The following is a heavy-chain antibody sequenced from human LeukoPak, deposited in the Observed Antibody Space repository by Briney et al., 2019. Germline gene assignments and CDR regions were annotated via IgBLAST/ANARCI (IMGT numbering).Heavy chain of an antibody. CDR3: AGGYYDSSVYFDY. CDR1: GDSMSAYF. J-gene: IGHJ4*02. V-gene: IGHV4-59*08. CDR2: IHYSGST. D-gene: IGHD3-22*01. Sequence: SETLSLTCTVPGDSMSAYFWTWIRQPPGQGLEWIGYIHYSGSTNYNPSLKSRVTISVDTSKNQFSLKLSSVTAADTAVYYCAGGYYDSSVYFDYWGQGTLVTVSS.